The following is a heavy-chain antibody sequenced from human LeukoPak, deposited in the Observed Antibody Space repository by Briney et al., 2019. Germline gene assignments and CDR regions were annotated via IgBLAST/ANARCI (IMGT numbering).Heavy chain of an antibody. D-gene: IGHD3-10*01. Sequence: GGSLRLSCAASGFTFSGYAMHWVRQAPGKGLEWVAVISYDGSNKYYADSVKGRFTISRDNSKNTLYLQMNSLRAEDTAVYYCATGLSPSGYYYGMDVWGQGTTVTVSS. CDR3: ATGLSPSGYYYGMDV. CDR1: GFTFSGYA. CDR2: ISYDGSNK. J-gene: IGHJ6*02. V-gene: IGHV3-30-3*01.